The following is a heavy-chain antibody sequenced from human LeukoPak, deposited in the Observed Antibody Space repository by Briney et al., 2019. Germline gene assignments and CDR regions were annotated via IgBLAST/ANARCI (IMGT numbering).Heavy chain of an antibody. J-gene: IGHJ4*02. D-gene: IGHD6-13*01. V-gene: IGHV1-18*04. Sequence: GASVKVSCKASGYTFTSYGISWVRQAPGQGLEWMGWISAYNGNTNYAQKLQGRVTMTTDTSTSTAYMELRSLRSDDTAVYYCARDHVGGIAAAATARYWGQGTLVTVSS. CDR3: ARDHVGGIAAAATARY. CDR2: ISAYNGNT. CDR1: GYTFTSYG.